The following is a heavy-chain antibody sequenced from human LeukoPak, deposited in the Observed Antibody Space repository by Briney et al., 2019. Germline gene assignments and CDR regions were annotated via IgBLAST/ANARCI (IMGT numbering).Heavy chain of an antibody. CDR1: GGSISSGDYY. D-gene: IGHD1-26*01. CDR2: IYYSGST. CDR3: AGGGELLPQNDY. V-gene: IGHV4-30-4*08. J-gene: IGHJ4*02. Sequence: SETLSLTCTVSGGSISSGDYYWSWIRQPPGKGLEWIGYIYYSGSTYYNPSLKSRVTISVDTSKNQFSLKLSSVTAADTAVDYWAGGGELLPQNDYWGQGTLVTVSS.